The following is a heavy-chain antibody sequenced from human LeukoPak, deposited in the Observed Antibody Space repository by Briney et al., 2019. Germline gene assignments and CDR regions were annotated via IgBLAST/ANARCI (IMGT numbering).Heavy chain of an antibody. V-gene: IGHV1-2*02. Sequence: ASVKVSCKASGYTFSDYYMHWVRQAPGQGLEWMGWINPNSGGTNYAQKFQGRVTMTRDTSISTAYMELSRLGSDDTAVYYCARGLTIFGVVFDYWGQGTLVTVSS. CDR2: INPNSGGT. CDR1: GYTFSDYY. CDR3: ARGLTIFGVVFDY. J-gene: IGHJ4*02. D-gene: IGHD3-3*01.